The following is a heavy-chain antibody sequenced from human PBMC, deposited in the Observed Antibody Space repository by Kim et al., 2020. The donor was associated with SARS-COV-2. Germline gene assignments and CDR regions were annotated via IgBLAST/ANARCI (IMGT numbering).Heavy chain of an antibody. CDR2: ISAYNGNT. CDR3: ARESGDTRGLHLLDAFDI. J-gene: IGHJ3*02. V-gene: IGHV1-18*01. Sequence: ASVKVSCKASGYTFTSYGISWVRQAPGQGLEWMGWISAYNGNTNYAQKLQGRVTMTTDTSTSTAYMELRSLRSDDTAVYYCARESGDTRGLHLLDAFDIWGQGTMVTVSS. D-gene: IGHD2-21*02. CDR1: GYTFTSYG.